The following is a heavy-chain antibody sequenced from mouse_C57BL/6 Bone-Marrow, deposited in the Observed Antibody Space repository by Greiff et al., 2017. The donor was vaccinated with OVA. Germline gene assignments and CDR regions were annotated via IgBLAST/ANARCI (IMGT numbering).Heavy chain of an antibody. V-gene: IGHV3-6*01. CDR3: ARDSFYYYGRGLSMDY. CDR1: GYSITSGYY. CDR2: ISYDGSN. Sequence: EVQLQQSGPGLVKPSQSLSLTCSVTGYSITSGYYWNWIRQFPGNKLEWMGYISYDGSNNYNPSLKNRISITRDTSKNQFFLKLNSVTTEDTATYYCARDSFYYYGRGLSMDYWGQGTSVTVSS. D-gene: IGHD1-1*01. J-gene: IGHJ4*01.